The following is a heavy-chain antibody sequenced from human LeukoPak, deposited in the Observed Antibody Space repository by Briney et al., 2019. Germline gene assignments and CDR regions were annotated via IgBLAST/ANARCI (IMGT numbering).Heavy chain of an antibody. V-gene: IGHV4-31*03. CDR3: ASSRWRWGYFDY. J-gene: IGHJ4*02. CDR2: IYYSGST. CDR1: GGSISSGGYY. Sequence: SQTLSLTCTVSGGSISSGGYYWSWIRQHPGKGLEWIGYIYYSGSTYYNPSLKSRVTISVDTSKSQFSLKLSSVTAADTAVYYCASSRWRWGYFDYWGQGTLVTVSS. D-gene: IGHD3-16*01.